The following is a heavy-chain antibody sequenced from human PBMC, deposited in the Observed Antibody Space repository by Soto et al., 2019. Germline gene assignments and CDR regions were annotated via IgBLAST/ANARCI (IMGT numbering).Heavy chain of an antibody. CDR1: GFTFSSYG. J-gene: IGHJ4*02. V-gene: IGHV3-30*18. D-gene: IGHD2-2*01. CDR2: ISYDGSNK. Sequence: GGSLRLSCAASGFTFSSYGMHWVRQAPGKGLEWVAVISYDGSNKYYADSVKGRFTISRDNSKNTLYLQMNSLRAEDTAVYYCAKGRRDCSSTSCYGRRAYYFDYWGQGTLVTVSS. CDR3: AKGRRDCSSTSCYGRRAYYFDY.